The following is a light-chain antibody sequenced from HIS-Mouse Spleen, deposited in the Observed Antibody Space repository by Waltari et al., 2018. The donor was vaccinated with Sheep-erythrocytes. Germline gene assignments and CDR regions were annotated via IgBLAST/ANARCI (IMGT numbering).Light chain of an antibody. Sequence: DIQMTQSPSSLSASVGDRVTITCQASQDISNYLNWYQQQPGKAPKLLIYDASNLETGVPSRFSGSGSGTDFPFTISSLQPEDIATYYCQQYDNLPLTFGGGTKVEIK. CDR3: QQYDNLPLT. V-gene: IGKV1-33*01. CDR1: QDISNY. J-gene: IGKJ4*01. CDR2: DAS.